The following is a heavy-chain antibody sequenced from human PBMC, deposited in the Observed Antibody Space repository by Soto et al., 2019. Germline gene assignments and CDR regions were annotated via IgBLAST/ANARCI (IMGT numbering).Heavy chain of an antibody. CDR1: GYSFTSYW. CDR2: IYPGDSNT. Sequence: GESLNISCKGSGYSFTSYWIGLVRQMPGKGLEWMGIIYPGDSNTRYSPSLQGQVTISVDKSISTAYLQWSSLKATDTAMYYCARHAYDFWSGHPNPRYYYGMDVWGQGTTVTVSS. J-gene: IGHJ6*02. D-gene: IGHD3-3*01. V-gene: IGHV5-51*01. CDR3: ARHAYDFWSGHPNPRYYYGMDV.